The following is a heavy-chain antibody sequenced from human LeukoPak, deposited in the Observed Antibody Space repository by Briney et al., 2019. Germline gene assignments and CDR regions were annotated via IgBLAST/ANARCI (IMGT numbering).Heavy chain of an antibody. CDR1: GFTINYYD. CDR3: ARGVSYCYDNSGNPGWYFDL. V-gene: IGHV3-13*01. D-gene: IGHD3-22*01. CDR2: IRTTGDT. J-gene: IGHJ2*01. Sequence: PGGSLRLSCAVSGFTINYYDMHWVRQAPGKRLEWVSAIRTTGDTHYPDSVKGRFAMSREDAKNSVHLQMNTLRAGDTAVYYCARGVSYCYDNSGNPGWYFDLWGRGTLVTVSS.